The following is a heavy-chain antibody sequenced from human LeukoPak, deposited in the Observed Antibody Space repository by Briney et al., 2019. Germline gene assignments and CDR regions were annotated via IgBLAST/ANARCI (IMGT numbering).Heavy chain of an antibody. CDR1: GYTFTDYY. V-gene: IGHV1-69-2*01. D-gene: IGHD3-22*01. CDR2: VDPEDGET. J-gene: IGHJ3*02. Sequence: VASVKISCKASGYTFTDYYMHWVQQAPGKGLEWMGRVDPEDGETIYAQKFQGRVTMTEDTSTDTAYMDLSSLSSEDTAVYYCARERAYYYDSSGYYIGHDAFDIWGQGTMVTVSS. CDR3: ARERAYYYDSSGYYIGHDAFDI.